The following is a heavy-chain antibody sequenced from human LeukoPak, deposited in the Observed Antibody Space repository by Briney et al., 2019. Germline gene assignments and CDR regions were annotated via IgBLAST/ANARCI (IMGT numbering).Heavy chain of an antibody. J-gene: IGHJ4*02. CDR1: GFTFSSYA. D-gene: IGHD2-15*01. V-gene: IGHV3-30-3*01. CDR2: ISYDGSNK. Sequence: PGGSLRLSCAASGFTFSSYAMYWVRQAPGKGLEWVAVISYDGSNKYYADSVKGRFTISRDNSKNTLYLQMNSLRAEDTAVYYCAGGLLGCRGGSCYPTDYWGQGTLVTVSS. CDR3: AGGLLGCRGGSCYPTDY.